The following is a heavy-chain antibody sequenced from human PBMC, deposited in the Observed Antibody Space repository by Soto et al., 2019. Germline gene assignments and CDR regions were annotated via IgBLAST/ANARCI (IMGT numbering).Heavy chain of an antibody. CDR1: GGSISSGDYY. Sequence: QVQLQESGPGLVKPSQTLSLTCTVSGGSISSGDYYWSWIRQPPGKGLEWIAYIYYSGSTYYNPSLKSRVTISVDTSKNQFSLNLSSVTAADTAVYYCARAGGKLRYFDWFSPWGQGTLVTVSS. D-gene: IGHD3-9*01. CDR3: ARAGGKLRYFDWFSP. J-gene: IGHJ5*02. CDR2: IYYSGST. V-gene: IGHV4-30-4*01.